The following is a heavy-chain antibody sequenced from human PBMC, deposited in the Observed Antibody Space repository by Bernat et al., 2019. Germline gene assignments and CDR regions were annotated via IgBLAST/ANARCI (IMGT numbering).Heavy chain of an antibody. J-gene: IGHJ4*02. CDR2: IKQDGSKK. CDR3: AREGEGGFDY. Sequence: EVQLVESGGDLVQPGGSLRLSCAASGFTFSSYWMSWVRQAPGKGLEWVANIKQDGSKKEDVDSVTGRFTISRDNAKSSVYLQMNSLRAEDTAVYYCAREGEGGFDYWGQGTLVTVSS. CDR1: GFTFSSYW. V-gene: IGHV3-7*03. D-gene: IGHD3-16*01.